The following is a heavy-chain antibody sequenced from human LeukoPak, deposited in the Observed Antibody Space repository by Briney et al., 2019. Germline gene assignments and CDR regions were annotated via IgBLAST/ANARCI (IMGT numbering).Heavy chain of an antibody. J-gene: IGHJ4*02. CDR2: ISGSGRTM. Sequence: PGGSLRLSCAASGFTFSSYEMNWVRPAPGKGLEWVSYISGSGRTMSYADSVKGRFTISRDNAKNSLYLQMNSLRVEDTAVYHCARGGLYGYDVFDYWGQGTLVTVSS. D-gene: IGHD5-12*01. V-gene: IGHV3-48*03. CDR1: GFTFSSYE. CDR3: ARGGLYGYDVFDY.